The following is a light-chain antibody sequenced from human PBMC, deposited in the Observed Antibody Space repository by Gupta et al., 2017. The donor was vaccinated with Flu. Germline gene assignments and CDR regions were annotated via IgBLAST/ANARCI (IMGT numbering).Light chain of an antibody. CDR2: DAS. J-gene: IGKJ5*01. Sequence: DVQLTQSPSSLSVSVGDTVTISCQASQDISDHLNWYQQKPGKAPKLLIFDASNVQRTVPSRFSGSGCGTHFSLTIDSRQPEDIATYYCQQYDGVPTIIFGQGTRLDIK. CDR3: QQYDGVPTII. V-gene: IGKV1-33*01. CDR1: QDISDH.